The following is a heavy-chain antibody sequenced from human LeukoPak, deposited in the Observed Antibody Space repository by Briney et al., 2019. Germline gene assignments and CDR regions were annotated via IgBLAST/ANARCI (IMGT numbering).Heavy chain of an antibody. CDR3: ARGGTVRHSGIDY. CDR2: INPTGGGST. J-gene: IGHJ4*02. V-gene: IGHV1-46*01. CDR1: GYTFTSYF. D-gene: IGHD3-10*01. Sequence: ASVTVSCTASGYTFTSYFIYWVRQAPGQGLEWMGIINPTGGGSTNYAQKFQGRVTMTSDTSTTTDYMELSSLKYDGTAVYYCARGGTVRHSGIDYWGQGTLVTVSS.